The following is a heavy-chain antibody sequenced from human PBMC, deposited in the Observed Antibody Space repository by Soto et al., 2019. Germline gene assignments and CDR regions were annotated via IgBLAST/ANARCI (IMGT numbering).Heavy chain of an antibody. CDR3: ARDGCSGGSCYIGWFAP. CDR2: IIPIFGTA. J-gene: IGHJ5*02. CDR1: GGTFSSYA. Sequence: QVQLVQSGAEVKKPGSSVKVSCKASGGTFSSYAISWVRQAPGQGLEWMGGIIPIFGTANYAQKFQGRVTITADESPSTAYMELSSLRSEDTAVYYCARDGCSGGSCYIGWFAPWGQGTLVTVSS. V-gene: IGHV1-69*01. D-gene: IGHD2-15*01.